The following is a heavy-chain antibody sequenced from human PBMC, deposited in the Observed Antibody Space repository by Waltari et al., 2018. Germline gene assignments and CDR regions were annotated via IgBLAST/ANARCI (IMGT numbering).Heavy chain of an antibody. CDR2: INRSGRT. CDR1: GDSMSSSYW. V-gene: IGHV4-4*02. D-gene: IGHD2-15*01. J-gene: IGHJ4*02. Sequence: QLQLQQSGPGLVKPSESLSLTCTVSGDSMSSSYWWSWVRQSPGKGLEWIGQINRSGRTNYLPAFETRVIVSIDTSNNQFSLKFPSATAADTAVYYCARDRGRGIYLDSWGQGTLVTVSP. CDR3: ARDRGRGIYLDS.